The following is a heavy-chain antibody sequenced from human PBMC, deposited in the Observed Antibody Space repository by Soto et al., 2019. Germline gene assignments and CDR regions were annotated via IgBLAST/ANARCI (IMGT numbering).Heavy chain of an antibody. Sequence: QVQLVQSGAEVKKPGSSVKVSCKASGGTFSSYAISWVRQAPGQGLEWMGGIIPIFGTADYAQKFQGRVTITADESTSPAYMELSSLRSEDTAVYYCASHGYSYGYLLDYWGQGTLVTVSS. CDR3: ASHGYSYGYLLDY. V-gene: IGHV1-69*12. CDR2: IIPIFGTA. J-gene: IGHJ4*02. CDR1: GGTFSSYA. D-gene: IGHD5-18*01.